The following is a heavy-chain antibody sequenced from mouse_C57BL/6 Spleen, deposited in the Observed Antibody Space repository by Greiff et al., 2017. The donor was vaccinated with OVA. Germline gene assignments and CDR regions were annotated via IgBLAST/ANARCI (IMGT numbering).Heavy chain of an antibody. D-gene: IGHD1-1*01. CDR3: AREGDYYGSDAY. V-gene: IGHV3-6*01. CDR1: GYSITSGYY. Sequence: EVQLVESGPGLVKPSQSLSLTCSVTGYSITSGYYWNWIRQLPGNKLEWMGYISYDGSNNYNPSLKNQISITRDTSKNQFFLKLNSVTTEDTATYYCAREGDYYGSDAYWGQGTLVTVSA. J-gene: IGHJ3*01. CDR2: ISYDGSN.